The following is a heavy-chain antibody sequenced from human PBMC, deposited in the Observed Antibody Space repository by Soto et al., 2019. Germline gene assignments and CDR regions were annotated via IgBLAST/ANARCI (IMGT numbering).Heavy chain of an antibody. CDR2: IYPGDSDT. CDR1: GYRFTSYW. D-gene: IGHD2-2*01. V-gene: IGHV5-51*01. Sequence: SLKISCKVSGYRFTSYWTGCVRQQTGKGLEWMGIIYPGDSDTRYSPSFQGQVTISADKSISTAYLQWSSLKASDTAMYYCARHQHGSSLDYWGQGTLVTVSS. CDR3: ARHQHGSSLDY. J-gene: IGHJ4*02.